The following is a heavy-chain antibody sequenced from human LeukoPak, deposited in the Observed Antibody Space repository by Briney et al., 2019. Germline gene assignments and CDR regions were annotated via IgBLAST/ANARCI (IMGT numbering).Heavy chain of an antibody. Sequence: GASVKVSCKASGNTFTSYDINWVRQATGQGLEWMGWMNPNSGITGYAQKFQGRVTMTRNTSINTAYMELSSLRSEDTAVYYCARGTDDTPWGFDYWGQGTLVTVSS. CDR2: MNPNSGIT. CDR1: GNTFTSYD. J-gene: IGHJ4*02. V-gene: IGHV1-8*01. CDR3: ARGTDDTPWGFDY. D-gene: IGHD3-22*01.